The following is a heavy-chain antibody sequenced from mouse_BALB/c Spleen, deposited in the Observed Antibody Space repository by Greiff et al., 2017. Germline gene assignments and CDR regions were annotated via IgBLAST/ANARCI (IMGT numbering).Heavy chain of an antibody. V-gene: IGHV8-12*01. CDR1: GFSLSTSGMG. D-gene: IGHD2-1*01. Sequence: QVTLKESGPGILQPSQTLSLTCSFSGFSLSTSGMGVSWIRQPSGKGLEWLAHIYWDDDKRYNPSLKSRLTISKDTSRNQVFLKITSVDTADTATYYCARRGKDPFDYWGQGTTLTVSS. CDR2: IYWDDDK. CDR3: ARRGKDPFDY. J-gene: IGHJ2*01.